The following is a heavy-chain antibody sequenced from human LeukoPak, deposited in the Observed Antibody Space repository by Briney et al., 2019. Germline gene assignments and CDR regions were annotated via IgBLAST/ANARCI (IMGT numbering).Heavy chain of an antibody. Sequence: SVKVSCKASGGTFSSYAISWVRQAPGQGLEWMGGIIPIFDTANYAQKFQGRVTITADESTSTAYMELSSLRSEDTAVYYCARGQYDFWSGYYSNRRQIYYYHGMDVWGQGTTVTVSS. CDR1: GGTFSSYA. J-gene: IGHJ6*02. V-gene: IGHV1-69*13. D-gene: IGHD3-3*01. CDR2: IIPIFDTA. CDR3: ARGQYDFWSGYYSNRRQIYYYHGMDV.